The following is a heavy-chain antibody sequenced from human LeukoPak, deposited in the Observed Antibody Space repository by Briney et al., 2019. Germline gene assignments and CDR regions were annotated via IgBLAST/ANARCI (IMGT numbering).Heavy chain of an antibody. V-gene: IGHV5-51*01. CDR1: GYSFTSYW. D-gene: IGHD3-22*01. CDR3: ARLPPMIRGTYYFDY. J-gene: IGHJ4*02. CDR2: IYPGDSDT. Sequence: GESLKISCKGSGYSFTSYWIGWVRQMPGKGLERMGIIYPGDSDTRYSPSFQGQVTISADKSISTAYLQWSSLKASDTAMYYCARLPPMIRGTYYFDYWGQGTLVTVSS.